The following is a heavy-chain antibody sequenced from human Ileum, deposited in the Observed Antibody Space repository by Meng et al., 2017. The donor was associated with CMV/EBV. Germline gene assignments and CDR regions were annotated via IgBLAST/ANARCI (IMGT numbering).Heavy chain of an antibody. D-gene: IGHD5-18*01. V-gene: IGHV3-7*01. CDR1: GFNFRNTW. CDR2: INEDGSDI. J-gene: IGHJ4*02. CDR3: ARDQGQYTNYVYY. Sequence: GGSLRLSCEASGFNFRNTWMIWVRQAPGKGVEWVANINEDGSDIYYVDSVKGRFTVSRDNAKNSVYLQMNSLSAEDTAVYYCARDQGQYTNYVYYWGQGTQVTVSS.